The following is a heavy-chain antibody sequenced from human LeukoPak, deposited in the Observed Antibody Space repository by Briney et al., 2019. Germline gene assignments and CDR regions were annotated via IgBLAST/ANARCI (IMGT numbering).Heavy chain of an antibody. Sequence: PSETLSLTCTVFGVSISSFYWSWIRQPAENGLQWIGRIYTSGSTNYSPSLRSRVTMSVDTSKNQFSLKLNSVTAADTAVYFCARGPDWPIDSWGQGTLVTVSS. CDR3: ARGPDWPIDS. CDR2: IYTSGST. CDR1: GVSISSFY. V-gene: IGHV4-4*07. D-gene: IGHD3-9*01. J-gene: IGHJ4*02.